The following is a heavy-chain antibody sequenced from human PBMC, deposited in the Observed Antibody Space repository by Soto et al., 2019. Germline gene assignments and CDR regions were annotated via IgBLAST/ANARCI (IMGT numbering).Heavy chain of an antibody. J-gene: IGHJ5*02. CDR1: GGSISSFY. D-gene: IGHD3-22*01. V-gene: IGHV4-59*12. CDR2: IYDSGSP. CDR3: ARQYYDSSGYYYKGYNLDP. Sequence: SETLSLTCTVSGGSISSFYWNWIRQPPGKGLEWIGNIYDSGSPIYNPSLKSRVTISVDTSKNQFSLKLSSVTAADTAVYYCARQYYDSSGYYYKGYNLDPWGQGTLVT.